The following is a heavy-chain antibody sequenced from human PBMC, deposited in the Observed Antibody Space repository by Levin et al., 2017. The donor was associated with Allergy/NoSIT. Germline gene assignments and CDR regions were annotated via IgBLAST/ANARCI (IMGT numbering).Heavy chain of an antibody. J-gene: IGHJ3*02. D-gene: IGHD5-12*01. CDR2: INEDGSQK. Sequence: GESLKISCAAAGFTFRDYWMTWVRQTPGRGLEWVANINEDGSQKYYLDSVKGRFTISRDNPKNSVDLQMDYLRDDDTAVYYCARQLRGNSAYDAFDIWGHGTMVTFSS. V-gene: IGHV3-7*03. CDR3: ARQLRGNSAYDAFDI. CDR1: GFTFRDYW.